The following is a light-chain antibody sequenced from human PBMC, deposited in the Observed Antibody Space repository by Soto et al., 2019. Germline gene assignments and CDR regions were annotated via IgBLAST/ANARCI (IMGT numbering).Light chain of an antibody. Sequence: EIVLTQSPATLSMSPGERATLSCRASQSVGSNLAWYQQQPGQAPRLLVYGASARATEIPARFSCSGSGTEFTLTISSLQSEDFAVYYCQQDNDWPLTFGGGTKVEIK. CDR1: QSVGSN. CDR3: QQDNDWPLT. J-gene: IGKJ4*01. CDR2: GAS. V-gene: IGKV3-15*01.